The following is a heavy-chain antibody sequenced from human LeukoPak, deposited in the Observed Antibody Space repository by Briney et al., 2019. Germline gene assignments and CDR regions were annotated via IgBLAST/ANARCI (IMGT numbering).Heavy chain of an antibody. Sequence: GGSLRLSCAASGFTFSSYAMHWVRQAPGKGLEWVAVISYDGSNKYYAHSVKGRFTISRDNSKNTLYLQMNSLRAEDTAVYYCARGPERTGVGTRYYYEMDVWGQGTTVTVSS. V-gene: IGHV3-30-3*01. J-gene: IGHJ6*02. D-gene: IGHD2-8*01. CDR1: GFTFSSYA. CDR3: ARGPERTGVGTRYYYEMDV. CDR2: ISYDGSNK.